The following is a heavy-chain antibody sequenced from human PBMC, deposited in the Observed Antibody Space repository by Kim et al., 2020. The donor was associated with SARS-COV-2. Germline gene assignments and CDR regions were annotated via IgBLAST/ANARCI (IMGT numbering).Heavy chain of an antibody. CDR2: ISSSSSYT. CDR3: ARDQTTARYGGVDY. D-gene: IGHD3-10*01. V-gene: IGHV3-11*05. CDR1: GFTFSDYY. J-gene: IGHJ4*02. Sequence: GGSLRLSCVASGFTFSDYYMSWIRQAPGKGLEWVSYISSSSSYTNYADSVKGRFTISRDNAKNSLYLQMNSLRAEDTAVYYCARDQTTARYGGVDYWGQGTLVTVSS.